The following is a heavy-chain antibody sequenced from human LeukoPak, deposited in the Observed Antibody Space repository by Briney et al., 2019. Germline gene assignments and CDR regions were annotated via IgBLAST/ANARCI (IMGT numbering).Heavy chain of an antibody. D-gene: IGHD6-13*01. CDR1: GFTFSSYS. Sequence: PGGSLRLSCAASGFTFSSYSMNWVRQAPGKGLEWVSSISSSNSYIYYADSVKGRFTISRDNAKNSLYLQMNSLRAEDTAVYYCARTYSSLTVDAFDIWGQGTMVTVSS. J-gene: IGHJ3*02. V-gene: IGHV3-21*01. CDR2: ISSSNSYI. CDR3: ARTYSSLTVDAFDI.